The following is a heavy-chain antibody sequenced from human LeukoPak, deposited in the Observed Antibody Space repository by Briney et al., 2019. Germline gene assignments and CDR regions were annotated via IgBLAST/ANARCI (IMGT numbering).Heavy chain of an antibody. V-gene: IGHV3-7*01. Sequence: GGSLRLSCEASGFTFSNYWMSWVRQAPGKGLEWVANIKQDGSEKYYADSVKGRFTISRDNSKNTLYLQMNSLRAEDTAVYYCATLERGYAVAVDYWGQGTLVTVSS. CDR2: IKQDGSEK. CDR1: GFTFSNYW. CDR3: ATLERGYAVAVDY. J-gene: IGHJ4*02. D-gene: IGHD6-19*01.